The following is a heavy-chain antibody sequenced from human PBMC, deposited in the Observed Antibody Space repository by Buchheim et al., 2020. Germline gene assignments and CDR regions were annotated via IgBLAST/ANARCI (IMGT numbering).Heavy chain of an antibody. Sequence: EVHLLESGGGLGHPGGSLKLSCVASGFNFRKYGMTWVRQSAGKGLEWVATISGTGGNIYYADSVNGHFTLSRANFKNTLYLHMTRLRADDSALYYCAKVTTFTNYYYGLDVWGRGTT. CDR3: AKVTTFTNYYYGLDV. CDR2: ISGTGGNI. J-gene: IGHJ6*02. V-gene: IGHV3-23*01. CDR1: GFNFRKYG. D-gene: IGHD2/OR15-2a*01.